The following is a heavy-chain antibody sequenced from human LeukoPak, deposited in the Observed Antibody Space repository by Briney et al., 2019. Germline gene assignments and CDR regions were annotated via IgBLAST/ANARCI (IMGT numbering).Heavy chain of an antibody. J-gene: IGHJ5*02. CDR1: GGSISSSSYY. D-gene: IGHD3-22*01. Sequence: TSETLSLTCTVPGGSISSSSYYWGWIRQPPGKGLEWIGSIYYCGSTYYNPSLKSRVTISVDTSKNQFSLKLSSVTAADTAVYYCARDLDTSGYYSYFDPWGQGTLVTVSS. CDR2: IYYCGST. CDR3: ARDLDTSGYYSYFDP. V-gene: IGHV4-39*01.